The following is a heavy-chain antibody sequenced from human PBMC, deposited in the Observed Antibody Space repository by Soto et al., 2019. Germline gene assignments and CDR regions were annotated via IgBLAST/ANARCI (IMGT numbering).Heavy chain of an antibody. CDR2: IASDGGST. Sequence: GGSLRLSCSASGFTFSTYDLHWVRQAPGKGLEYVSSIASDGGSTHYADSVRARFTISRDNSKNTLYLQMSSLRAEDTAVYYCVKPPAYYYDSNAYYSAWGQGTLVTVFS. D-gene: IGHD3-22*01. CDR1: GFTFSTYD. V-gene: IGHV3-64D*06. J-gene: IGHJ5*02. CDR3: VKPPAYYYDSNAYYSA.